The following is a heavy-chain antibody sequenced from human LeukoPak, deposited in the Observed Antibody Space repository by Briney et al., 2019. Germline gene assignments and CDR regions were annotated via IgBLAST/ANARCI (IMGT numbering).Heavy chain of an antibody. Sequence: GGSLRLSCAASGITFSSYSMSWVRQAPGEGLEWVSSISFSGATTYYADSVKGRFTVSRDNSKNTLYLQMDSLRAEDTAVYYCAREPTELQLLSGYFDYWGQGTLVAVSS. J-gene: IGHJ4*02. D-gene: IGHD2-2*01. CDR1: GITFSSYS. CDR3: AREPTELQLLSGYFDY. V-gene: IGHV3-23*01. CDR2: ISFSGATT.